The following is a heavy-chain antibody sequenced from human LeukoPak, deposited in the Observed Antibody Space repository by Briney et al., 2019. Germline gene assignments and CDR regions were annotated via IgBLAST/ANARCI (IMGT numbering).Heavy chain of an antibody. Sequence: SQTLSLTCTVSGGSISSGDYYWSWIRQPPGKGLEWIGYIYYSGSTYYNPSLKSRVTISVDTSKNQFSLKLSSATAADTAVYYCARAGSRDAFDIWGQGTMVTVSS. CDR2: IYYSGST. V-gene: IGHV4-30-4*08. J-gene: IGHJ3*02. D-gene: IGHD1-26*01. CDR1: GGSISSGDYY. CDR3: ARAGSRDAFDI.